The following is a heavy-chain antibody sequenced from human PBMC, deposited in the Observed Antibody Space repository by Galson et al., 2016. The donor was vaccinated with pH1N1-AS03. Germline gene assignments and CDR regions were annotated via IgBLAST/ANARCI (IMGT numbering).Heavy chain of an antibody. CDR1: GYIFTTYY. CDR3: SREKYSGFGF. D-gene: IGHD5-12*01. V-gene: IGHV1-46*01. Sequence: SVKVSCKASGYIFTTYYIHWVRQAPGQGLEWMGMLNPSGVTTSYAEKFQDRVTMSMDTSTSTFYMELSSLTSEDTAIYYCSREKYSGFGFWGQGTLVTVSS. J-gene: IGHJ4*02. CDR2: LNPSGVTT.